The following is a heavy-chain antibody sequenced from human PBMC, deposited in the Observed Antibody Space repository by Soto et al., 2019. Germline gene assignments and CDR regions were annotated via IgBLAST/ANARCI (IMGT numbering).Heavy chain of an antibody. Sequence: SETLSLTCTVSGGSISSSSYYWGWIRQPPGKGLEWIGSIYYSGSTYYNPSLKSRVTISVDTSKNQFSLKLSSVTAADTAVYYCARLDVLRFFEWLSTEIKYYLDYWGQGTLVTVSS. D-gene: IGHD3-3*01. CDR3: ARLDVLRFFEWLSTEIKYYLDY. CDR1: GGSISSSSYY. V-gene: IGHV4-39*01. CDR2: IYYSGST. J-gene: IGHJ4*02.